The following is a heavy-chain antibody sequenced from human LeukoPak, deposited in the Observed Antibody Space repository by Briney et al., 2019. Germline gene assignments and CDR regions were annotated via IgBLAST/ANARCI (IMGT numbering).Heavy chain of an antibody. J-gene: IGHJ6*02. CDR1: GGSVSSGSYY. CDR2: IYYSGST. V-gene: IGHV4-61*01. D-gene: IGHD3-3*01. CDR3: ARDPYDFWSGFAGYYYGMDV. Sequence: SETLSLTCTVSGGSVSSGSYYWSWIRQPPGKGLEWIGYIYYSGSTNYNPSLKSRVTISVDTSKNQFSLKLSSVTAADTAVFYCARDPYDFWSGFAGYYYGMDVWGQGTTVTVSS.